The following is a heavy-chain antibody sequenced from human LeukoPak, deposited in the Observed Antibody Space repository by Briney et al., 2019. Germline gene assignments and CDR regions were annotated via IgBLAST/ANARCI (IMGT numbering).Heavy chain of an antibody. Sequence: GGSLRLSCEASGFTFNTYTIYWVRQAPGKGLEWVSGICGSGGCTYYADSVKGRFTISRDNSKNTVYLQMNSLTADDTAVYYCAKTTVGYSSGRYPGWPADCWGQGTLVTVSS. D-gene: IGHD6-19*01. CDR1: GFTFNTYT. CDR2: ICGSGGCT. CDR3: AKTTVGYSSGRYPGWPADC. V-gene: IGHV3-23*01. J-gene: IGHJ4*02.